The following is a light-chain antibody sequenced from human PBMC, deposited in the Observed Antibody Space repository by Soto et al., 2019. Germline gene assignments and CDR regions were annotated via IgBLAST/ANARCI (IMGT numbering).Light chain of an antibody. CDR3: SSYTSSSTVV. Sequence: QSALTQPASVSGSPGQSITISCTGTSSYVGGYNYVSWYQQHPGKAPKLMIYDVSTRPSGVSTRFAGSKSGNTASLTISGIQAEDEADYYCSSYTSSSTVVFGGGTKLTVL. CDR2: DVS. CDR1: SSYVGGYNY. J-gene: IGLJ2*01. V-gene: IGLV2-14*01.